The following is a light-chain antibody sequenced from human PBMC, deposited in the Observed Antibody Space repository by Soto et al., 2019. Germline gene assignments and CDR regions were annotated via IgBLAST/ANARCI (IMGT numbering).Light chain of an antibody. CDR3: QQYGSSSWT. J-gene: IGKJ1*01. CDR1: QSVSSDY. CDR2: GAS. V-gene: IGKV3-20*01. Sequence: EIVLTQSPGTLSLSPGERATLSCRASQSVSSDYLAWYQQKPGQAPSLRIYGASSRAAGIPDRFSGSGSGTDFTLTISRLEPEDFAVYYCQQYGSSSWTFGQGTKVEIK.